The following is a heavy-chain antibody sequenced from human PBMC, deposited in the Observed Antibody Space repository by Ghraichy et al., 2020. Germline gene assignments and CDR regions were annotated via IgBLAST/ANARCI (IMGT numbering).Heavy chain of an antibody. D-gene: IGHD3-16*01. CDR3: ARDHPQGGIYFDY. V-gene: IGHV3-48*03. CDR1: GFTFSSYA. CDR2: ISSSGHTI. J-gene: IGHJ4*02. Sequence: GGSLRLSCAASGFTFSSYAMNWVRQAPGKGLEWVSYISSSGHTIYYADSVKGRFTISRDNARNSLYLQMNSLRAEDTAVYYWARDHPQGGIYFDYGGQGTLVTVSS.